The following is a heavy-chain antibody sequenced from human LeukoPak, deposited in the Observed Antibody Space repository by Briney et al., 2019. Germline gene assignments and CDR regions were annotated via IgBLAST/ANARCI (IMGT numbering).Heavy chain of an antibody. Sequence: PGGSLRLSCAASGFTFSSYSMNWVRQAPGKGLEWVSSISSSSSYIYYADSVKGRFTISRDNAKNSLYLQMNSLRAEDTAVYYCARDHNDYVWGSYPGEVDYWGQGTLVTVSS. V-gene: IGHV3-21*01. CDR3: ARDHNDYVWGSYPGEVDY. CDR1: GFTFSSYS. D-gene: IGHD3-16*01. J-gene: IGHJ4*02. CDR2: ISSSSSYI.